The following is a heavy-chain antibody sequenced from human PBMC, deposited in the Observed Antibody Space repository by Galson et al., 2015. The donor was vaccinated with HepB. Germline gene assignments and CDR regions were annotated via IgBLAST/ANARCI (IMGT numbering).Heavy chain of an antibody. V-gene: IGHV1-2*02. CDR3: ARAVVPAAPSDS. D-gene: IGHD2-2*01. Sequence: SVKVSCKASPYTFTKYYIHWVRQAPGQGLHWVGWINPNSGRTNYAPNLQDRVTMSRDTSINTVCMDLSSLRSDDSAIYFCARAVVPAAPSDSWGQGTLVTVSS. CDR2: INPNSGRT. J-gene: IGHJ5*01. CDR1: PYTFTKYY.